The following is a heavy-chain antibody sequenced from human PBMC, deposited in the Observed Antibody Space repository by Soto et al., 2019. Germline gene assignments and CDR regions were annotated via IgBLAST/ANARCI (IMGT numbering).Heavy chain of an antibody. V-gene: IGHV1-45*02. Sequence: SVKVSCKASGYTFTYRYLHWVRQAPGQALEWMGWITPFNGNTNYAQKFQDRVTITRDRSMSTAYMELSSLRSEDTAVYYCARTTAAIHLNYWSQGTLVTVSS. CDR3: ARTTAAIHLNY. D-gene: IGHD2-21*02. CDR1: GYTFTYRY. J-gene: IGHJ4*02. CDR2: ITPFNGNT.